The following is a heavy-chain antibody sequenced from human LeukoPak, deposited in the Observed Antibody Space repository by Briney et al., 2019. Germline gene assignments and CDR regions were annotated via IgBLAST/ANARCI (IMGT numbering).Heavy chain of an antibody. CDR3: ARGSYGYGGTPFDY. V-gene: IGHV1-69*13. D-gene: IGHD5-18*01. J-gene: IGHJ4*02. Sequence: GASVKVSCKASGGTFSSYAISWVRQAPGQGLEWMGGIIPIFGTANYAQKFQGRVTITADESTSTAYMELSSLRSEDTAVCYCARGSYGYGGTPFDYWGQGTLVTVSS. CDR2: IIPIFGTA. CDR1: GGTFSSYA.